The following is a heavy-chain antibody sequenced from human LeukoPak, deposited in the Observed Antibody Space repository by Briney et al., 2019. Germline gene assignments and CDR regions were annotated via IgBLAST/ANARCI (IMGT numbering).Heavy chain of an antibody. J-gene: IGHJ4*02. CDR1: GFTFSSYA. Sequence: RGSLRLSCAASGFTFSSYAMSWVRQAPGKRLEWVSAISGSGGSTYYADSVKGRFTISRDNSKNTLYLQMNSRRAEDTAVYYCAKDQGIAAAGTDYWGQGTLVTVSS. V-gene: IGHV3-23*01. D-gene: IGHD6-13*01. CDR3: AKDQGIAAAGTDY. CDR2: ISGSGGST.